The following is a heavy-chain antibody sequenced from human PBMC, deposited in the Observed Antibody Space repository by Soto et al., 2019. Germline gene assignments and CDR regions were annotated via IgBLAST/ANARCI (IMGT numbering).Heavy chain of an antibody. V-gene: IGHV4-39*01. CDR2: IYYSGTT. CDR1: GGSIKDSRYY. D-gene: IGHD2-8*01. J-gene: IGHJ4*02. Sequence: QLQLQESGPGLVKPSETLSLTCTVSGGSIKDSRYYWGWIRQPPGKGLEWIGNIYYSGTTHYNPSLNSRVTISVDTSKNQCSLNLNAVTAADSALYDCARRLATTGVYFDSWGQGALVIVSS. CDR3: ARRLATTGVYFDS.